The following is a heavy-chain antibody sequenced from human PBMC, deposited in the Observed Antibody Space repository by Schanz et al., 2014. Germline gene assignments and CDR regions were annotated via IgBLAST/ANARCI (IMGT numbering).Heavy chain of an antibody. CDR3: ARSEMDRGVIWGY. Sequence: EVQLVESGGGLVQPGESLRVSCAASGFTFSNYWMSWVRQAPGKGLEWVANIRQEGSEKYYVDSVKGRFTVSRDDAKNSLYVQMNSLRVEDAAVYYCARSEMDRGVIWGYWGQGTLVTVSS. CDR1: GFTFSNYW. CDR2: IRQEGSEK. J-gene: IGHJ4*02. D-gene: IGHD3-10*01. V-gene: IGHV3-7*01.